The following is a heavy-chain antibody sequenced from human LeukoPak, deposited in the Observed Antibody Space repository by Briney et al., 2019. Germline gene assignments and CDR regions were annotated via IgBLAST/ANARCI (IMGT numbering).Heavy chain of an antibody. D-gene: IGHD2-2*01. CDR1: GFTFSSYE. V-gene: IGHV3-48*03. CDR2: ISSSGSTI. J-gene: IGHJ6*04. CDR3: ARVGELVPAPHYYYGIDV. Sequence: PGGSLRLSCAASGFTFSSYEMNWVRQAPGKGLEWVSYISSSGSTIYYADSVKGRFTISRDNAKNSLYLQMNSLRAEDTAVYYCARVGELVPAPHYYYGIDVWGKGTTVTVSS.